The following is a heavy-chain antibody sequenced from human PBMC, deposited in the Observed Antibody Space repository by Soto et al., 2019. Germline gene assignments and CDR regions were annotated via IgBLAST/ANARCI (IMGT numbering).Heavy chain of an antibody. V-gene: IGHV3-48*03. CDR1: GFTFSTYE. Sequence: EVQLVESGGGLVQPGGSLRLSCAASGFTFSTYEFNWFGQAPGRGLEGIWYIRVGGRIIKYADSVKGRFTFSRDNAENSVHLHMDSLRVDDTAVYFCVRDTMRASAAASLDYWGQGTQVIVSS. J-gene: IGHJ4*02. D-gene: IGHD6-13*01. CDR2: IRVGGRII. CDR3: VRDTMRASAAASLDY.